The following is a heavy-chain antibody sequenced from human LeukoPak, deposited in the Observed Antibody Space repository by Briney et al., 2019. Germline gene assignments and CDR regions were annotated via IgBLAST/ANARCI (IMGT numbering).Heavy chain of an antibody. D-gene: IGHD6-13*01. Sequence: GGSLRLSCAAAGLTFDSYDMYWVRQGPGKGPEWVSYISASGISIKYADSVKGRFTISRDNAKNLVYLQMDSLRAEDTAVYYCVPPAAGLHRTISTEYFQHWGQGTPVIVSS. CDR2: ISASGISI. V-gene: IGHV3-48*03. CDR1: GLTFDSYD. CDR3: VPPAAGLHRTISTEYFQH. J-gene: IGHJ1*01.